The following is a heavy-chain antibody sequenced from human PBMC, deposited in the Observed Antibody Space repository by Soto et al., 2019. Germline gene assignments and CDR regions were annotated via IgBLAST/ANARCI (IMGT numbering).Heavy chain of an antibody. Sequence: QVQLVQSGAEVKKPGSSVKVSCKASGGTFSSYTISWVRQAPGQGLEWMGRIIPILGIANYAQKFQGRVTITADKSTSTAYMELSSLRSEDTAVYYCARGVRSGSYYTNWFDPWGQGTLVTVSS. J-gene: IGHJ5*02. D-gene: IGHD3-10*01. V-gene: IGHV1-69*02. CDR3: ARGVRSGSYYTNWFDP. CDR1: GGTFSSYT. CDR2: IIPILGIA.